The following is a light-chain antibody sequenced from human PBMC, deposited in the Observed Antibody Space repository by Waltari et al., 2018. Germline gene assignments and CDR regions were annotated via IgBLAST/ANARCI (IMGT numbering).Light chain of an antibody. CDR2: DAT. Sequence: QSALTQPASVSGSPGQSIPISCTGSSGDIGTYHLVSWYQQPPGNAPRLLIHDATKRPSGISSRFSGSKSGNTASLTISGLQAEDEADYFCGSYAGGTSWVFGGGTQVTVL. J-gene: IGLJ3*02. V-gene: IGLV2-23*01. CDR3: GSYAGGTSWV. CDR1: SGDIGTYHL.